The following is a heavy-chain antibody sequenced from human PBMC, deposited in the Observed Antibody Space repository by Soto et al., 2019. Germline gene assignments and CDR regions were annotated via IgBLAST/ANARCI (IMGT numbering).Heavy chain of an antibody. Sequence: GGSLRLSCAASGFTFSSYAMSRVRQAPGKGLEWVSAISGSGGSTYYADSVKGRFTISRDNSKNTLYLQMNSLRAEDTAVYYCAKIAGQWLVPLYYGMDVWGQGTTVTVSS. CDR2: ISGSGGST. CDR1: GFTFSSYA. CDR3: AKIAGQWLVPLYYGMDV. V-gene: IGHV3-23*01. D-gene: IGHD6-19*01. J-gene: IGHJ6*02.